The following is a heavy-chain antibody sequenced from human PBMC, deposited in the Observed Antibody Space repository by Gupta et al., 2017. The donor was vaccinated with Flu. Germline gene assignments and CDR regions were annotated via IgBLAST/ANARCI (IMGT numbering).Heavy chain of an antibody. Sequence: EVELVESGGGLVQPGGSLSLSCAASGFTFSSYWMSWVRPAPGKGPEWVANIKRDGSEKAYVDSVKGRFTISRDNAKNSLYLQMDSLRAEDTAGYYCARDDTVVAPADMDGYFDSWGQGTLVTVSS. V-gene: IGHV3-7*01. CDR1: GFTFSSYW. D-gene: IGHD2-15*01. J-gene: IGHJ4*02. CDR3: ARDDTVVAPADMDGYFDS. CDR2: IKRDGSEK.